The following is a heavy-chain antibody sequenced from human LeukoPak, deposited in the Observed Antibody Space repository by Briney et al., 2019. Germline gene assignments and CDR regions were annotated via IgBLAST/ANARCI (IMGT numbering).Heavy chain of an antibody. CDR1: GYTFTGYY. Sequence: ASVKVSCKASGYTFTGYYMHWVRQAPGQGLGWMVWINPNSGGTKYTQKFQGRVTMTRVTSISTAYMERSRLRSDDTAVYYCARVGIQYCSGGSCYRPAFDYWGQGTLVTVSS. D-gene: IGHD2-15*01. V-gene: IGHV1-2*02. CDR3: ARVGIQYCSGGSCYRPAFDY. CDR2: INPNSGGT. J-gene: IGHJ4*02.